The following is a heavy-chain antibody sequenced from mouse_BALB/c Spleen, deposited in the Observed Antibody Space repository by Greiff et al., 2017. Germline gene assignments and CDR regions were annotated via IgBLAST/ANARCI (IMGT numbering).Heavy chain of an antibody. CDR2: ISYSGST. V-gene: IGHV3-2*02. CDR1: GYSITSDYA. CDR3: ARGGVPSWFAY. J-gene: IGHJ3*01. D-gene: IGHD2-14*01. Sequence: DVHLVESGPGLVKPSQSLSLTCTVTGYSITSDYAWNWIRQFPGNKLEWMGYISYSGSTSYNPSLKSRISITRDTSKNQFFLQLNSVTTEDTATYYCARGGVPSWFAYWGQGTLVTVSA.